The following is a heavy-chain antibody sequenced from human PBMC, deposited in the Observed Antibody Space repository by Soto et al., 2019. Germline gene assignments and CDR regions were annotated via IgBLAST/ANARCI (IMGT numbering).Heavy chain of an antibody. CDR1: GYSFTTYY. J-gene: IGHJ3*01. Sequence: QVVQSGAEVRKPGASVKVSCKASGYSFTTYYMHWFRQAPGQGLEWMAIINPNGGTTNYAQKFQGRFTVTRDMSASTVNMELSSLRSDDTAIYYCAAYCSGGGCPPGPWNWGRGTMVTVSS. V-gene: IGHV1-46*03. CDR3: AAYCSGGGCPPGPWN. CDR2: INPNGGTT. D-gene: IGHD2-15*01.